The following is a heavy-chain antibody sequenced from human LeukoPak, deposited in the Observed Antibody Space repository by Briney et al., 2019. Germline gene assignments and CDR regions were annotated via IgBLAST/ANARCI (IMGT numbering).Heavy chain of an antibody. J-gene: IGHJ3*02. CDR3: ARDLFEVPLRGVHAFDI. Sequence: QPGGSLRLSCAASGFSFSSYWMSWVRQAPGKGLEWVANIKQDGSEKYYVDSVKGRFTISRDNAKNSLYLQMNSLRAEDTAVYYCARDLFEVPLRGVHAFDIWGQGTMVTVSS. D-gene: IGHD3-10*01. CDR1: GFSFSSYW. V-gene: IGHV3-7*01. CDR2: IKQDGSEK.